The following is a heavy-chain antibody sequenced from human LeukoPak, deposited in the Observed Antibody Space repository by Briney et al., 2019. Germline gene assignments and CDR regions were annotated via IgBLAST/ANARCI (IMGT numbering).Heavy chain of an antibody. Sequence: ASVKVSCKVSGYTLTELSMHWVRQAPGKGLEWMGGFDPEDGETIYAQKFQGRVTMTEDTSTDTAYMELSSLRSEDTAVYYCALSVFHNPGFAFDIWGPGTMVTVSS. J-gene: IGHJ3*02. CDR3: ALSVFHNPGFAFDI. CDR1: GYTLTELS. CDR2: FDPEDGET. V-gene: IGHV1-24*01. D-gene: IGHD2-21*01.